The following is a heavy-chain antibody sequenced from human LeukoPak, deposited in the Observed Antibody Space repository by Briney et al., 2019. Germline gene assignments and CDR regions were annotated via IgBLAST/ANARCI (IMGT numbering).Heavy chain of an antibody. CDR1: GGTFSSYA. D-gene: IGHD5-18*01. CDR2: IIPIFGTA. Sequence: SVKVSCKASGGTFSSYAISWVRQAPGQGLEWMGGIIPIFGTANYAQKFQGRVTMTRDTSTSTVYMELSSLRSEDTAVYYCARDTKAADTAMDRDYYFDYWGQGTLVTVSS. V-gene: IGHV1-69*05. CDR3: ARDTKAADTAMDRDYYFDY. J-gene: IGHJ4*02.